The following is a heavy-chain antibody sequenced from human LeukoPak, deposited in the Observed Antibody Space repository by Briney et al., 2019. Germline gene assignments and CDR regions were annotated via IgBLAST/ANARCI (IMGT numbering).Heavy chain of an antibody. CDR3: ARDGTQYCSGCSCYSRYYYYYMDV. D-gene: IGHD2-15*01. CDR1: GGSISSYY. V-gene: IGHV4-4*07. J-gene: IGHJ6*03. CDR2: IYTSGST. Sequence: SETLSLTCTVSGGSISSYYWSWIRQPAGKGLEWIGRIYTSGSTNYNPSLKSRVTMSVDTSKNQFSLKLSSVTAADTAVYYCARDGTQYCSGCSCYSRYYYYYMDVWGKGTTVTVSS.